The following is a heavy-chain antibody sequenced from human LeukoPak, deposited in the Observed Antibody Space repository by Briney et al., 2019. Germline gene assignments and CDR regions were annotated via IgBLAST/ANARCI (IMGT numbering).Heavy chain of an antibody. Sequence: GGSLRLSCAASGFTFSSYAISWVRQAPGRGLEWVSAISGSGGSTYYADSVKGRFTISRDNSKNTLYLQMNSLRAEDTAVYYCVSPKYSSAWFFDYWGQGTLVTVSS. J-gene: IGHJ4*02. V-gene: IGHV3-23*01. CDR1: GFTFSSYA. CDR3: VSPKYSSAWFFDY. D-gene: IGHD6-19*01. CDR2: ISGSGGST.